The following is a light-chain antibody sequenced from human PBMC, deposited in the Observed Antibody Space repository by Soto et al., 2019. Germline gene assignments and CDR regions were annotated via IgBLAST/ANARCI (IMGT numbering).Light chain of an antibody. Sequence: QSVLTQPPSVSGAPGQRVSISCTGSSTNIGAGYGVHWYQQRPGTDPKLLIVGNNIRTSGVHDRFYESTYATSASMAINALQAEDEGDYYCQSYDRTLSDRYVLGTVTKVTV. CDR3: QSYDRTLSDRYV. CDR2: GNN. CDR1: STNIGAGYG. V-gene: IGLV1-40*01. J-gene: IGLJ1*01.